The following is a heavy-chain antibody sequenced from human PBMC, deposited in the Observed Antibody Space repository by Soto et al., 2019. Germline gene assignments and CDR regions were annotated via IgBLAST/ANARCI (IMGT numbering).Heavy chain of an antibody. Sequence: SETLSLTCTVSGGSISSSSYYWGWIRQPPGKGLEWIGSIYYSGSTYYNPSLKSRVTISVDTSKNQFSLKLSSVTAADTAVYYFARGIAGTTYLSDYWGQGTLVTVSS. V-gene: IGHV4-39*01. CDR1: GGSISSSSYY. J-gene: IGHJ4*02. CDR3: ARGIAGTTYLSDY. CDR2: IYYSGST. D-gene: IGHD1-20*01.